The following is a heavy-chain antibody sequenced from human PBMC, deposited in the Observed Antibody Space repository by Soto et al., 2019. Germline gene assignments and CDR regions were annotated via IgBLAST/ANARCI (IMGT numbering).Heavy chain of an antibody. J-gene: IGHJ3*02. D-gene: IGHD3-22*01. Sequence: EVQLLESGGGMVEPRGSLKLSCAASGFSFGTYVMNWVRQAPGKGLEWVSGISGSGGRVYSADSVKGRFTISRDNSRNTLYLQMNSLRAEGTAIYYCAMTRLYDTGTNDYHRDALDIWGQGTQVTVSS. CDR2: ISGSGGRV. V-gene: IGHV3-23*01. CDR1: GFSFGTYV. CDR3: AMTRLYDTGTNDYHRDALDI.